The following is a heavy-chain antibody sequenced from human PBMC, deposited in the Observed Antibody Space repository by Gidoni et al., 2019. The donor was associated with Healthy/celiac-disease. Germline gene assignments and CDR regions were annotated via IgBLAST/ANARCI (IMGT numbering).Heavy chain of an antibody. V-gene: IGHV3-7*01. Sequence: EVQLVESGGGFVQPGGSLRPSCAASGFTSSSYWMSWVRQAPGKGLGWVANIKQDGSEKYYVDSVKGRFTISRDNAKNSLYLQMNSLRAEDTAVYYCARDHDYGDYGNDYWGQGTLVTVSS. CDR3: ARDHDYGDYGNDY. CDR2: IKQDGSEK. CDR1: GFTSSSYW. D-gene: IGHD4-17*01. J-gene: IGHJ4*02.